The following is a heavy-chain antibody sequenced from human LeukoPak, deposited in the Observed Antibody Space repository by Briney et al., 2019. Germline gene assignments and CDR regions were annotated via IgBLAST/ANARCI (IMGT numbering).Heavy chain of an antibody. CDR3: ARGQTIDY. D-gene: IGHD3-3*01. V-gene: IGHV3-74*03. Sequence: GGSLTLSCTTSGFAFSNCWMHWVRQAPGKGLEWVSRIKSDGSGITYSDAVEGRFTISRDNFKNTLYLQMNSLRDEDTAMYYCARGQTIDYWGQGTLVTVSS. J-gene: IGHJ4*02. CDR2: IKSDGSGI. CDR1: GFAFSNCW.